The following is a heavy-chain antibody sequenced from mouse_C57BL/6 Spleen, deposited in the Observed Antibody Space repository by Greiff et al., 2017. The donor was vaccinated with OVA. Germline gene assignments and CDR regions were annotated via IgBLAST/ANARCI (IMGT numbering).Heavy chain of an antibody. Sequence: EVQLQQSGPELVKPGASVKISCKASGYTFTDYYMNWVKQSHGKSLEWIGDINPNNGGTSYNQKFKGKATLTVDKSSSTAYMELRSLTSEDSAVYYCARKSSYGSSPYWYFDVWGTGTTVTVSS. D-gene: IGHD1-1*01. V-gene: IGHV1-26*01. J-gene: IGHJ1*03. CDR1: GYTFTDYY. CDR3: ARKSSYGSSPYWYFDV. CDR2: INPNNGGT.